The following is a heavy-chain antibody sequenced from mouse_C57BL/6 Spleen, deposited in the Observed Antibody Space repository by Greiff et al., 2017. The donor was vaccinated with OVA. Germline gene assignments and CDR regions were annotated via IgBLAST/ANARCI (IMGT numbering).Heavy chain of an antibody. CDR2: IDPGGGYT. CDR1: GYTFTSYW. Sequence: VQLQQPGAELVKPGASVKLSCKASGYTFTSYWMHWVKQRPGQGLEWIGKIDPGGGYTNYNDKFKGKSTLTVDTPSSTAYMQLSSLTSEYYAVDEGARANWGGGNAMDYWGQGTSVTVSS. D-gene: IGHD4-1*01. CDR3: ARANWGGGNAMDY. J-gene: IGHJ4*01. V-gene: IGHV1S5*01.